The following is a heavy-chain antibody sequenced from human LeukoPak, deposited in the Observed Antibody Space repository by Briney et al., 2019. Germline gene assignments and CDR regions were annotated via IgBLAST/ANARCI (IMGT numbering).Heavy chain of an antibody. V-gene: IGHV3-9*01. D-gene: IGHD1-26*01. Sequence: PGRSLRLSCAASGFTFDDYAMHWVRQAPGKGLEWVSGISWNSGSIGYADSVKGRFTISRDNAENTLYLQMNSLRAEDTALYYCAKDYLANGSQYGDAFDIWGQGTMVIVSS. J-gene: IGHJ3*02. CDR2: ISWNSGSI. CDR1: GFTFDDYA. CDR3: AKDYLANGSQYGDAFDI.